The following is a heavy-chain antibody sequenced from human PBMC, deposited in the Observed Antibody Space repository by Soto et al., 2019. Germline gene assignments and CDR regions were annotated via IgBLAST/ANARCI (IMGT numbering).Heavy chain of an antibody. CDR3: AALAGDGLGGDCEDTDGLDS. J-gene: IGHJ3*02. Sequence: QVQLVQSGPEVKKPGSSVKVSCEASGGTFSNFAVNWVRQAPGQGLEWVGGIIPLFNVAKYAQKFEGRVTIVADDSTSTAYMDMSSLRSDDTALYYWAALAGDGLGGDCEDTDGLDSWGQGTMVIVSS. D-gene: IGHD2-21*02. CDR2: IIPLFNVA. CDR1: GGTFSNFA. V-gene: IGHV1-69*01.